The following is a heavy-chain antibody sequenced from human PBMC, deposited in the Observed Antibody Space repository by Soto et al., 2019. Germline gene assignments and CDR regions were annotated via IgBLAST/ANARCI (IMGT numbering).Heavy chain of an antibody. Sequence: SVEVSCKXSGGTFSSYAISWVRQAPGQGLEWMGGIIPIFGTANYAQKFQGRVTITADESTSTAYMELSSLRSEDTAVYYCARLGTIFGVVTSYYYYGMDVWGQGTTVTVSS. D-gene: IGHD3-3*01. J-gene: IGHJ6*02. CDR3: ARLGTIFGVVTSYYYYGMDV. CDR2: IIPIFGTA. V-gene: IGHV1-69*13. CDR1: GGTFSSYA.